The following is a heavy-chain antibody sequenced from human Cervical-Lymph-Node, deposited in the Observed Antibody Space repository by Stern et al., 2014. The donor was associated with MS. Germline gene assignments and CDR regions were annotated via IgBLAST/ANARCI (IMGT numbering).Heavy chain of an antibody. CDR2: IYWDDDK. CDR3: AHRTPNMVRGVNFFDP. Sequence: QVTLKESGPTLVKPTQTLTLTCTFSGFSLSASGVAVGWIRQPPGKVLEWLALIYWDDDKRYSPSLQSRLTITKDTSRNQVVLTMTNVDPVDTATYCAHRTPNMVRGVNFFDPWGQGILVTVSS. CDR1: GFSLSASGVA. J-gene: IGHJ5*02. V-gene: IGHV2-5*02. D-gene: IGHD3-10*01.